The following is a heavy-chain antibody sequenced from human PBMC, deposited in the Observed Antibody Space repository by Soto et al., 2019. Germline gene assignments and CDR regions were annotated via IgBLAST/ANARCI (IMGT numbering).Heavy chain of an antibody. CDR2: INVHNGDT. V-gene: IGHV1-18*01. J-gene: IGHJ6*02. Sequence: QVQVVQSGAEVKKPGASVRVSCKPSACNLAGDGFTWVRQAPGQGLEWMGWINVHNGDTNYAQKFQDRFSLTTDTFTRTVYMELTNLRSDDTAVYYCARRGNPYMDVWGQGTTVIVSS. CDR1: ACNLAGDG. CDR3: ARRGNPYMDV.